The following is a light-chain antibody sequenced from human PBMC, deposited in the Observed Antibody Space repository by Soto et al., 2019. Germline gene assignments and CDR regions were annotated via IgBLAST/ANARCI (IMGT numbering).Light chain of an antibody. V-gene: IGKV3D-20*02. CDR2: GAS. Sequence: NHALSTLSLSTANRATLSFRASQAVSSNYSAWYQQKPGQAPRLLISGASGRATGAPDRFSGSGSGTEFTLTIDRLKSEDFAVYYCQQRSKRTLKFGQGTRLEIK. CDR1: QAVSSNY. CDR3: QQRSKRTLK. J-gene: IGKJ5*01.